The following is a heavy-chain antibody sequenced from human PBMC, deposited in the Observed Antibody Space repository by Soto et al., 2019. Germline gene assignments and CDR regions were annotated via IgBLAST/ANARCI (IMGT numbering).Heavy chain of an antibody. CDR1: GYTFSNYG. CDR3: GRDEAGSSWLIDY. V-gene: IGHV1-18*01. J-gene: IGHJ4*02. D-gene: IGHD6-13*01. CDR2: ISVKNGNT. Sequence: QVQLVQSGDEVKQPGASVKVSCEASGYTFSNYGISWVRQAPGQGLEWMGWISVKNGNTKYAQKLRDRVTMTRDTSTRTAYMELRSLRSDDTALYYCGRDEAGSSWLIDYWGQGTLVTVSS.